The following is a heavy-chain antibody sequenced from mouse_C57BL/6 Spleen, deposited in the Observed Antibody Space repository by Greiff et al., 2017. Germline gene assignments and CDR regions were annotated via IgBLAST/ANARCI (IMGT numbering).Heavy chain of an antibody. CDR1: GYTFTTYP. J-gene: IGHJ3*01. Sequence: QVQLKESGAELVKPGASVKMSCKASGYTFTTYPIEWMKQNHGKSLEWIGNFHPYNDDTKYNEKFKGKATLTVEKSSSTVYLELSRLTSDDSAVYYCATYGSSYGAWFAYWGQGTLVTVSA. D-gene: IGHD1-1*01. V-gene: IGHV1-47*01. CDR3: ATYGSSYGAWFAY. CDR2: FHPYNDDT.